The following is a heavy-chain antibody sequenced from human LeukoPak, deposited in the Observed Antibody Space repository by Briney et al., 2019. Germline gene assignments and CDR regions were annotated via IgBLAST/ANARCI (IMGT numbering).Heavy chain of an antibody. V-gene: IGHV3-7*01. D-gene: IGHD3-3*01. CDR1: GFTFSSYW. Sequence: GGSLRLSCAASGFTFSSYWMSWVRQAPGKGLEWVANIKQDGSEKYYVDSVKGRFTISRDNAKNSLYLQMNSLRAEDTAVYYCAGGRYTIFGVVIGAYYFDYWGQGTLVTVSS. J-gene: IGHJ4*02. CDR3: AGGRYTIFGVVIGAYYFDY. CDR2: IKQDGSEK.